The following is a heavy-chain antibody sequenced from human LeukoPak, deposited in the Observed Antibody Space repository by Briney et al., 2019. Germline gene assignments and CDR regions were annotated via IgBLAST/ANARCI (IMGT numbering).Heavy chain of an antibody. CDR3: ARATTVTTWFDY. Sequence: GGSLRLSCAASGFTFSNYWMSWVRQAPGKGLEWVASIHQHGNEKYFVDSVRGRFTISRDNAKNSLYLQMNSLRAEDTAVYYCARATTVTTWFDYWGQGTLVTVSS. D-gene: IGHD4-11*01. V-gene: IGHV3-7*01. CDR2: IHQHGNEK. J-gene: IGHJ4*02. CDR1: GFTFSNYW.